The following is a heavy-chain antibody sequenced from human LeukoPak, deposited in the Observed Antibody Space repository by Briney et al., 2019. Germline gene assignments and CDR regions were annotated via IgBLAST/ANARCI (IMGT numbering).Heavy chain of an antibody. V-gene: IGHV3-48*03. CDR3: ARGGVYSTSAVDY. CDR2: IGSSGSAI. CDR1: GFTFSSYE. Sequence: GGSLRLSCAASGFTFSSYEMNWVRQAPGKGLEWVSYIGSSGSAIYYADSVKGRFTISRDNAKNSLYLQMNSLRAEDTAVYYCARGGVYSTSAVDYWGQGTLVTVSS. J-gene: IGHJ4*02. D-gene: IGHD6-6*01.